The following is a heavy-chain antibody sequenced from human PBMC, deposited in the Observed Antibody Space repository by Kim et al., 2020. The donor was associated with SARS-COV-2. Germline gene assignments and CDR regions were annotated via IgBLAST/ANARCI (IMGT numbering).Heavy chain of an antibody. Sequence: SETLSLTCTVSGGSISSYYWSWIRQPPGKGLEWIGYIYYSGSTNYNPSLKSRVTISVDTSKNQFSLKLSSVTAADTAVYYCARDRAAARHFDYWGQGTLVTVSS. J-gene: IGHJ4*02. CDR3: ARDRAAARHFDY. V-gene: IGHV4-59*01. CDR2: IYYSGST. CDR1: GGSISSYY. D-gene: IGHD6-13*01.